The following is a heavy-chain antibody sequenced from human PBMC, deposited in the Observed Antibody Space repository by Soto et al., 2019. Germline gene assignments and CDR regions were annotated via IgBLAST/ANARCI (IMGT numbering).Heavy chain of an antibody. CDR1: GGSISGSNYY. CDR2: IYRGST. Sequence: ETLSLTCTVSGGSISGSNYYWGWIRQPPGKGLEWIGSIYRGSTYYNPSLNSRVTISVDTSKNQFSLKLSSVTAADTAMYYCARQEEYYGSGSYLDHWGQGTLVTVSS. CDR3: ARQEEYYGSGSYLDH. J-gene: IGHJ4*02. D-gene: IGHD3-10*01. V-gene: IGHV4-39*01.